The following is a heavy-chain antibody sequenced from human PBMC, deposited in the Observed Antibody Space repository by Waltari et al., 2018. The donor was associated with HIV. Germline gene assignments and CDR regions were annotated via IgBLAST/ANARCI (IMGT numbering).Heavy chain of an antibody. D-gene: IGHD3-10*01. V-gene: IGHV5-51*01. CDR2: IYPGDSDT. CDR1: GYRFTSYW. CDR3: ARHYHFRGSGSYTYFDY. Sequence: EVQLVQSGAEVKKPGESLKISCKGSGYRFTSYWIGWVRQIPGKGLEWMGIIYPGDSDTRYSPSFQGQVTISADKSISTAYLQWSSLKASDTAMYYCARHYHFRGSGSYTYFDYWGQGTLVTVSS. J-gene: IGHJ4*02.